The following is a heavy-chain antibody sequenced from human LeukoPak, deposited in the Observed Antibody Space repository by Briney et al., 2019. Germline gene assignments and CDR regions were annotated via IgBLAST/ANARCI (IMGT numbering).Heavy chain of an antibody. Sequence: PGGSLRLSCAASGFTFSSYSMNWVRQAPGNGLEWVSSISSSSSYIYYADSVKGRFTISRDNAKNSLYLQMNSLRAEDTAVYYCARESTGPGSSSWFDYWGQGTLVTVSS. V-gene: IGHV3-21*01. J-gene: IGHJ4*02. D-gene: IGHD6-13*01. CDR2: ISSSSSYI. CDR3: ARESTGPGSSSWFDY. CDR1: GFTFSSYS.